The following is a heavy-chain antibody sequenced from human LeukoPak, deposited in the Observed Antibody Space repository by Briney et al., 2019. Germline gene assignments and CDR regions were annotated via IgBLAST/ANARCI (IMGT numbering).Heavy chain of an antibody. V-gene: IGHV3-21*01. Sequence: GGSLRLSCAASGITFSSYSMNWVRQAPGKGLEWVSSISSSSSYISYADSVKGRFTISRDNAKNSLYLQMNSLRAEDTAVYYCARDPGLSPLGAFDIWGQGTMVTVSS. CDR1: GITFSSYS. CDR3: ARDPGLSPLGAFDI. CDR2: ISSSSSYI. J-gene: IGHJ3*02. D-gene: IGHD3-16*02.